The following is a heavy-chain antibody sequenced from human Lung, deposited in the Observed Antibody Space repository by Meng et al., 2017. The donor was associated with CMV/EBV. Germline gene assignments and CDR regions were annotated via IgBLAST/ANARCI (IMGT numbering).Heavy chain of an antibody. Sequence: SETLSPTFTVSGGSISSSSYYWCSIRQPPGKGLEWIGSIYYSGSTYYNPSLKSRVTISIDTSKNQFSLKLSSVTAADTAVYYCAKENYDSRGEDAFDIWGQGTMVTVSS. V-gene: IGHV4-39*07. CDR3: AKENYDSRGEDAFDI. J-gene: IGHJ3*02. CDR1: GGSISSSSYY. CDR2: IYYSGST. D-gene: IGHD3-22*01.